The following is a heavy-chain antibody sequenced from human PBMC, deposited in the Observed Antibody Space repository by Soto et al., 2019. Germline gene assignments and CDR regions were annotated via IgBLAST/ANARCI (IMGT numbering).Heavy chain of an antibody. Sequence: PGGSLRLSCAASGFTFSSYAMHWVRQAPGKGLEWVAVISYDGSNKYYADSVKGRFTISRDNSKNTLYLQMNSLRAEDTAVYYCARDRGIAVAGTHYYGMDVWGQGTTVTVSS. CDR2: ISYDGSNK. D-gene: IGHD6-19*01. V-gene: IGHV3-30-3*01. J-gene: IGHJ6*02. CDR1: GFTFSSYA. CDR3: ARDRGIAVAGTHYYGMDV.